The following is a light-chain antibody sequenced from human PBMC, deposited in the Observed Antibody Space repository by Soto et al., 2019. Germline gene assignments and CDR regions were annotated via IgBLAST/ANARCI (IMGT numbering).Light chain of an antibody. CDR2: GAS. Sequence: EIVSSHSPATLSFSPVESVTLSCRASQLFSSNLAWYQQKPGQAPRLLIYGASSRATGIPDRFSGSGSGTDFTLTISRLEPEDFAVYYCQQYGTSPITFGQGTRLEIK. CDR1: QLFSSN. J-gene: IGKJ5*01. CDR3: QQYGTSPIT. V-gene: IGKV3-20*01.